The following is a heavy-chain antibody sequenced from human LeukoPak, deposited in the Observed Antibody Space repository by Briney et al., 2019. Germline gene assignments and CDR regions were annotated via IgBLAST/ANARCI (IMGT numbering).Heavy chain of an antibody. V-gene: IGHV4-31*03. CDR1: GGSISSGGYY. Sequence: SETLSLTCTVSGGSISSGGYYCSWIRQHPGKGLEWIGYIYYSGSTYYNPSLKSRVTISVDTSKNQFSLKLSSVTAADTAVYYCARGGALGPPYFDYWGQGTLVTVSS. J-gene: IGHJ4*02. CDR3: ARGGALGPPYFDY. CDR2: IYYSGST. D-gene: IGHD3-16*01.